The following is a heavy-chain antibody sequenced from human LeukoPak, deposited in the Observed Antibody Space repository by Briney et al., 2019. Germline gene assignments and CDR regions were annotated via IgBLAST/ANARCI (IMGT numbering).Heavy chain of an antibody. D-gene: IGHD6-6*01. CDR2: INPSSGSI. V-gene: IGHV1-46*01. Sequence: ASVKVSCKVSGYTFTSYYMHWVRQAPGQGLEWMGIINPSSGSINYAQKFQGRVTMTRDTSTSTVYMEVNSLRSDDTAVYYCARGDYSSSFSSFDYWGQGTLVTVSS. J-gene: IGHJ4*02. CDR3: ARGDYSSSFSSFDY. CDR1: GYTFTSYY.